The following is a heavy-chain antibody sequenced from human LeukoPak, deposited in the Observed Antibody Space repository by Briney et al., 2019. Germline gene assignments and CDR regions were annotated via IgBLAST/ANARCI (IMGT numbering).Heavy chain of an antibody. J-gene: IGHJ5*02. CDR2: IYYSGTT. D-gene: IGHD6-19*01. CDR1: GGSISSYY. CDR3: ARGSGGRYWFDP. Sequence: SETLSLTCTVSGGSISSYYWSWIRQPPGKGLEWIGYIYYSGTTNYNPSLKSRVTISVDTSKNQFSLKLSSVTAADTAVYYCARGSGGRYWFDPWGQGTLVTVSS. V-gene: IGHV4-59*01.